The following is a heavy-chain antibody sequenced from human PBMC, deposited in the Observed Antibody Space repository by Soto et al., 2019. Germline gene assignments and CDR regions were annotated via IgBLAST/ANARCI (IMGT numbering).Heavy chain of an antibody. D-gene: IGHD2-15*01. Sequence: QVQLVQSGAEVKKPGASVKVSCRASGYTFTHYGITWVRQAPGQGLEWLGWINPDNGGKHTVQRLHDRLTFTTERSTTTAYMELRSLIYDDTAGYYCAKNLEDGCRYWYFDLWGRGTLVTVSS. CDR3: AKNLEDGCRYWYFDL. V-gene: IGHV1-18*01. CDR1: GYTFTHYG. J-gene: IGHJ2*01. CDR2: INPDNGGK.